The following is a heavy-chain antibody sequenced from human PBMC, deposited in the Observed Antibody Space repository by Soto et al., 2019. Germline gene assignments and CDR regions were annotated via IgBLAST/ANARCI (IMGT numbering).Heavy chain of an antibody. CDR1: GVSISSYY. V-gene: IGHV4-59*08. D-gene: IGHD6-13*01. Sequence: SETLSLTCTVSGVSISSYYWSWIRQPPGKGLEWIGYIYYRGSTNYNPSLKSRVTISVDTSKNQFSLKLSSVTAADTAVYYCARRYSSAFDIWGQGTMVT. CDR2: IYYRGST. CDR3: ARRYSSAFDI. J-gene: IGHJ3*02.